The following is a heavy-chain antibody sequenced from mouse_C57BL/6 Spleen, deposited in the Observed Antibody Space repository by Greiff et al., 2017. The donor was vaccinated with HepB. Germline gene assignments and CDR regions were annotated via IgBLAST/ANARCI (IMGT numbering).Heavy chain of an antibody. CDR2: IYPGSGST. D-gene: IGHD1-1*01. CDR3: ARLGFITTVVEGYFDY. J-gene: IGHJ2*01. V-gene: IGHV1-55*01. CDR1: GYTLTSYW. Sequence: QVQLQQPGAELVKPGASVKMSCKASGYTLTSYWITWVKQRPGQGLEWIGDIYPGSGSTNYNEKFKSKATLTVDTSSSTAYMQLSSLTSEDSAVYYCARLGFITTVVEGYFDYWGQGTTLTVSS.